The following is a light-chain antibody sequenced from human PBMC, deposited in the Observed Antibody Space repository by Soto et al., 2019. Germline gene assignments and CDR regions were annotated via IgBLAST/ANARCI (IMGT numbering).Light chain of an antibody. CDR1: QSISFY. CDR3: QQRLNWPLY. J-gene: IGKJ4*01. V-gene: IGKV3-11*01. Sequence: EIVLTQSPATLSLSPGERATLSCRASQSISFYLAWFQQKPGQAPRLLIFDASRRATGIPARFSGSGSGTDFTLTISSLEPEDFAVYDCQQRLNWPLYFGGGTKLEIK. CDR2: DAS.